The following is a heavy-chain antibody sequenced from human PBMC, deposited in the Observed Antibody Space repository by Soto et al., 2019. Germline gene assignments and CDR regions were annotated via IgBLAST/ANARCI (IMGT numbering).Heavy chain of an antibody. J-gene: IGHJ4*02. Sequence: GGSLRLSCAASGSIFRGYGMHWVRQAPGKGLEWVAVIRYDGSSTSYADSVKGRFTISRDNAKNTLYLQMNSLRAEDTAVYYCARPLIGDYESIDYWGQGTLVTVSS. CDR3: ARPLIGDYESIDY. CDR1: GSIFRGYG. D-gene: IGHD4-17*01. CDR2: IRYDGSST. V-gene: IGHV3-33*01.